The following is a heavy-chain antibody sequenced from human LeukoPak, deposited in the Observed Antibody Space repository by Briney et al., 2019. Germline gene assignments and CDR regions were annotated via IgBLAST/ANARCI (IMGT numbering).Heavy chain of an antibody. CDR1: GYTFTSYY. CDR3: ARDSRGTVTFDY. Sequence: ASVKVSCKASGYTFTSYYMHWVRQAPGQGLEWMGIINPSGGSTSYAQKFQGRVTMTRDMSTSTVYMELSSLRSEDTAVYYCARDSRGTVTFDYWGQGTLVTVSS. V-gene: IGHV1-46*01. J-gene: IGHJ4*02. D-gene: IGHD4-11*01. CDR2: INPSGGST.